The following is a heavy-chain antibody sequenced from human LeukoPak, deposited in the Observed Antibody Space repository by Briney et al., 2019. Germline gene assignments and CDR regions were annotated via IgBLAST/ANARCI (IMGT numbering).Heavy chain of an antibody. CDR3: ARDALPPSGYYYYGMDV. J-gene: IGHJ6*02. CDR1: GGSISSGGYY. Sequence: PSETLSLTGTVSGGSISSGGYYWSWIRQHPGKGLEWIGYIYYSGSTYYNPSLKSRVTISVDTSKNQFSLKLSSVTAADTAVYYCARDALPPSGYYYYGMDVWGQGTTVTVSS. CDR2: IYYSGST. V-gene: IGHV4-31*03. D-gene: IGHD7-27*01.